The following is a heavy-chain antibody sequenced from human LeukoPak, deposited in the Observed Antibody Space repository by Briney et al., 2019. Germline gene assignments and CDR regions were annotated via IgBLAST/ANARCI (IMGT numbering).Heavy chain of an antibody. CDR2: ISGSGGST. CDR1: GFTFTTYA. D-gene: IGHD1-1*01. J-gene: IGHJ6*02. Sequence: GGSLRLSCAASGFTFTTYAMSWVRQAPGKGLEWVSAISGSGGSTYYADSVKGRFTISRDNSKNTLYLQMNSLRAEDTAVYYCAKDRHDPGDVWGQGTTVTVSS. V-gene: IGHV3-23*01. CDR3: AKDRHDPGDV.